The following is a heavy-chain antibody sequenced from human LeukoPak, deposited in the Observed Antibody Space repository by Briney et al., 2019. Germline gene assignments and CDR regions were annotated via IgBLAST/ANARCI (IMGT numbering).Heavy chain of an antibody. CDR2: ISSSSSYI. V-gene: IGHV3-21*01. Sequence: WVRQAPGKGLEWASSISSSSSYIYYADSVKGRFTISRDNAKNSLYLQMNSLRAEDTAVYYCARGHYYGMDVWGQGTTVTVSS. CDR3: ARGHYYGMDV. J-gene: IGHJ6*02.